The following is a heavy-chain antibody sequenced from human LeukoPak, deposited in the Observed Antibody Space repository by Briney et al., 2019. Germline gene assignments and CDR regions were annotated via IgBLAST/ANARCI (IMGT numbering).Heavy chain of an antibody. CDR3: ATAYDILTGYYYSRSPSFDY. CDR1: GGSFSGYY. J-gene: IGHJ4*02. V-gene: IGHV4-34*01. D-gene: IGHD3-9*01. CDR2: INHSGST. Sequence: SETLSLTCAVYGGSFSGYYWSWIRQPPGKGLAWIGEINHSGSTNYNPSLKSRVTISVDTSKNQFSLKLSSVTAADTAVYYCATAYDILTGYYYSRSPSFDYWGQGTLVTVSS.